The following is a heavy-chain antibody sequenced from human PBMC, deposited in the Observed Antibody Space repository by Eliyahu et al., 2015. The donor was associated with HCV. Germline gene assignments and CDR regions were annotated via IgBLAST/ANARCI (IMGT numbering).Heavy chain of an antibody. J-gene: IGHJ4*02. CDR3: TRDRRPWEERDY. V-gene: IGHV3-49*03. D-gene: IGHD1-1*01. Sequence: EVQLVESGGGLVQPGRSXRLSCTASGFTFGDYTMSWFRQAPGKGLEWVGFIRSKAYGGTTEYAASVKGRFTISRDDSKSIAYLQMNSLKTEDTAVYYCTRDRRPWEERDYWGQGTLVTVSS. CDR2: IRSKAYGGTT. CDR1: GFTFGDYT.